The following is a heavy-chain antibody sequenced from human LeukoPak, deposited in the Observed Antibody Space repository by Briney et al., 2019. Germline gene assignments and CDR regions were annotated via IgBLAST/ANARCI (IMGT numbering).Heavy chain of an antibody. J-gene: IGHJ4*02. CDR1: GFTFDDYA. D-gene: IGHD1-26*01. V-gene: IGHV3-9*01. CDR3: ARRELVYFDY. Sequence: PGRSLRLSCAASGFTFDDYAMHWVRQAPGKGLEWVSGISWNSGSIGYADSVKGRFTISRDNAKNSLYLQMNSLRAEDTAVYYCARRELVYFDYWGQGNLVTVSS. CDR2: ISWNSGSI.